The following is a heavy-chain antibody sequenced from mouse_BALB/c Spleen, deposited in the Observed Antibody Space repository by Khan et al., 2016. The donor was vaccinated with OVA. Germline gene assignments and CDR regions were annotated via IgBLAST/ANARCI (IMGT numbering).Heavy chain of an antibody. J-gene: IGHJ3*01. CDR2: INPSNGYT. CDR3: VRDGAYHRNDGWFAY. V-gene: IGHV1-4*01. CDR1: GYTFTSYT. Sequence: QVQLKQSGAELARPGASVKMSCKASGYTFTSYTIHWIKERPGQGLEWIGNINPSNGYTNYNQKFKDKATLTTDKSSTTAYLQLSSLTSDDSAVYNCVRDGAYHRNDGWFAYWGQGTLVNVSA. D-gene: IGHD2-14*01.